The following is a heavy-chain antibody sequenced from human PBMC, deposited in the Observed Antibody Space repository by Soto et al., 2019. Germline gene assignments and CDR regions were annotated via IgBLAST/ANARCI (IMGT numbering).Heavy chain of an antibody. D-gene: IGHD7-27*01. CDR1: GDSVSNLDYF. J-gene: IGHJ5*01. CDR2: IYKSATT. V-gene: IGHV4-30-4*01. Sequence: SETLSLTCSVSGDSVSNLDYFWAWIRRPPGQALEYIGYIYKSATTYYNPSFESRVAISVDTSKSQSSLNVTSVTAADTAVYFCARGRYCLTGRCFPNWFDSWGQGALVTVSS. CDR3: ARGRYCLTGRCFPNWFDS.